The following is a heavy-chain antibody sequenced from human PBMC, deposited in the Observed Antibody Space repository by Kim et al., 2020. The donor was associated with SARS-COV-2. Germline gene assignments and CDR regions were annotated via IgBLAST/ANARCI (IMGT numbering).Heavy chain of an antibody. CDR2: NT. J-gene: IGHJ4*02. CDR3: ARGSGWAFDY. V-gene: IGHV1-3*01. Sequence: NTKFSQMFQGRVTITRDTAASTAYVELTSLRSEDTAMYYCARGSGWAFDYWGQGTLVTVAS. D-gene: IGHD6-19*01.